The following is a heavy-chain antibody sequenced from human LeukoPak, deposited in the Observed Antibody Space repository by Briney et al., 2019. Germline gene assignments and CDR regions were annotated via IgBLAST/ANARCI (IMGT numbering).Heavy chain of an antibody. V-gene: IGHV4-34*01. Sequence: PSETLSLTCAVYGGSFSRYYWSWIRQPPGKGLEWIGEINHSGSTNYNPSLKSRVTISVDTSKNQFSLKLSSVTAADTAVYYCASGAEVVPAATPNYYYMDVWGKGTTVTVSS. CDR2: INHSGST. CDR3: ASGAEVVPAATPNYYYMDV. CDR1: GGSFSRYY. J-gene: IGHJ6*03. D-gene: IGHD2-2*01.